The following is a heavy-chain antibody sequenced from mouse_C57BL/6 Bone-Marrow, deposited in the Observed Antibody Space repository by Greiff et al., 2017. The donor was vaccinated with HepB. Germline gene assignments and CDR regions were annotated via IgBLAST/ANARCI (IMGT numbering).Heavy chain of an antibody. CDR1: GYTFTSYW. V-gene: IGHV1-64*01. D-gene: IGHD2-2*01. CDR2: IHPNSGST. Sequence: QVQLQQSGAELVKPGASVKLSCKASGYTFTSYWMHWVKQRPGQGLEWIGMIHPNSGSTNYNEKFKSKATLTVDKSSSTAYMQLSSLTSEDSAVYYCARSRGYAWFAYWGQGTLVTVSA. CDR3: ARSRGYAWFAY. J-gene: IGHJ3*01.